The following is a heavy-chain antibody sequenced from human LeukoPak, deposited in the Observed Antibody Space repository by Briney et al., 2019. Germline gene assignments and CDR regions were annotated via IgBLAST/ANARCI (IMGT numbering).Heavy chain of an antibody. J-gene: IGHJ5*02. CDR2: IYYSGST. V-gene: IGHV4-30-4*01. Sequence: PSQTLSLTCTVSGGSISSGDYYWSWIRQPPGKGLEWIGYIYYSGSTYYNPSLKSRVTISVDTSKNQFSLKLSSVTAADTAVYYCARDHYDILTGYYWREHWFDPWGQGTLVTVSS. D-gene: IGHD3-9*01. CDR1: GGSISSGDYY. CDR3: ARDHYDILTGYYWREHWFDP.